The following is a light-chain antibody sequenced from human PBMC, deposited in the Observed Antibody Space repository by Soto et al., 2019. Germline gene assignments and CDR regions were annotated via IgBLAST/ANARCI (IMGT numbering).Light chain of an antibody. J-gene: IGLJ1*01. Sequence: QSVLTQPPSGSGAPGQRVTISCTASSSNIGAGYDVHWYQQLPGTAPKLLIYGNSNRPSGVPDRFSGSKSGTSASLAITGLQAEDEADYYCQSYDSSLSGPYVFGTGTKVTVL. CDR2: GNS. CDR1: SSNIGAGYD. V-gene: IGLV1-40*01. CDR3: QSYDSSLSGPYV.